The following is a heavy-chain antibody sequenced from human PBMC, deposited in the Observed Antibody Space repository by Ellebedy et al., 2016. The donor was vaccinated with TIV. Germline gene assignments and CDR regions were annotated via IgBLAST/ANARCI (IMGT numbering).Heavy chain of an antibody. Sequence: SVKVSCXASGYTFTSYYMHWVRQAPGQGLEWMGGIIPIFGTANYAQKFQGRVTITADKSTSTAYMELSSLRSEDTAVYYCAGDTVGGEDVWGQGTTVTVSS. CDR3: AGDTVGGEDV. V-gene: IGHV1-69*06. J-gene: IGHJ6*02. CDR2: IIPIFGTA. CDR1: GYTFTSYY. D-gene: IGHD3-10*01.